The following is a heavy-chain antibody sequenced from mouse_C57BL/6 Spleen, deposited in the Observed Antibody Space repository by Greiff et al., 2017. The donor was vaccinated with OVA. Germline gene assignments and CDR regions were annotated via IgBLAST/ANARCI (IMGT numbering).Heavy chain of an antibody. D-gene: IGHD1-1*01. Sequence: ESGPGLVKPSQSLSLTCSVTGYSITSGYYWNWIRQFPGNKLEWMGYISYDGSNNYNPSLKNRISITRDTSKNQFFLKLNSVTTEDSATYYCARADGSSSFAYWGQGTLVTVSA. CDR2: ISYDGSN. CDR1: GYSITSGYY. CDR3: ARADGSSSFAY. J-gene: IGHJ3*01. V-gene: IGHV3-6*01.